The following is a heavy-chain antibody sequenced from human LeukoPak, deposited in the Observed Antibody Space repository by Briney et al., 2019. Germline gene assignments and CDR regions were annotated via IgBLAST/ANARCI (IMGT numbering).Heavy chain of an antibody. D-gene: IGHD3-3*01. Sequence: GASVKVSCKASGGTFSSYAISWVRQPPGQGLEWVGRIIPILGIANYAQKFQGRVTITADKSTSTAYMELSSLRSEDTAVYYGASNDLRVVTRFDYWGQGTLVTVSS. CDR3: ASNDLRVVTRFDY. CDR1: GGTFSSYA. CDR2: IIPILGIA. V-gene: IGHV1-69*04. J-gene: IGHJ4*02.